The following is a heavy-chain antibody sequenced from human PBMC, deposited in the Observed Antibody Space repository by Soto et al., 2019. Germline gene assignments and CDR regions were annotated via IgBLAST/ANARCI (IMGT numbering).Heavy chain of an antibody. CDR3: AKDVEVITYYFDY. Sequence: GSLRLACSASGFTFSSYAMSWVRQAPGKGLEWVSAISGSGGSTYYADSVKGRFTISRDNSKNTLYLQMNSLRAEDTAVYYCAKDVEVITYYFDYWGQGTLVTVSS. CDR2: ISGSGGST. D-gene: IGHD3-22*01. CDR1: GFTFSSYA. V-gene: IGHV3-23*01. J-gene: IGHJ4*02.